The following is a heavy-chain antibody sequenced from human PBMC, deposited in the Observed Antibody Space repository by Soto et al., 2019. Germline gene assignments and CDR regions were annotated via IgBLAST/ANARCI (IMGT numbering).Heavy chain of an antibody. J-gene: IGHJ4*02. CDR2: IYSGGST. V-gene: IGHV3-66*01. CDR1: GFTVSSNY. D-gene: IGHD3-3*01. CDR3: ARAYPITIFGNHFDY. Sequence: GGSLRLSCAASGFTVSSNYMSWVRQAPGKGLEWVSVIYSGGSTYYADSVKGRFTISRDNSKNTLYLQMNSLRAEDKAVYYCARAYPITIFGNHFDYWGQGTLVTVSS.